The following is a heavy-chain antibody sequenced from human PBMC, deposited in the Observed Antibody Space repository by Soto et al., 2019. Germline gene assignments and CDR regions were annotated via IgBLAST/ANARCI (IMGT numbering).Heavy chain of an antibody. CDR1: GGTFSSYT. CDR2: IIPILGIA. Sequence: QVQLVQSGAEVKKPGSSVKVSCKASGGTFSSYTISWVRQAPGQGLEWMGRIIPILGIANYAQKFQGRVTITADKSTSTAYMELSSLRSEDTAVYYWARARGYYYDRSGHTINGGYFDYWGQGTLVTVSS. CDR3: ARARGYYYDRSGHTINGGYFDY. V-gene: IGHV1-69*02. D-gene: IGHD3-22*01. J-gene: IGHJ4*02.